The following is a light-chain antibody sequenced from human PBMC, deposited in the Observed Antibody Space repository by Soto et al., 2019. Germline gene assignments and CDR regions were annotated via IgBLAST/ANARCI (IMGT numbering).Light chain of an antibody. J-gene: IGLJ2*01. Sequence: QSVLTQPPSVSGAQGQRVTISCTGSSSNIGAGYDVHWYQQLPGTAPKLLIYGNSNRPSGVPDRCSGSKSGTSASLAITGLQAEDEAYYYCQSYDSSLSAVVFGGGTKLTVL. CDR3: QSYDSSLSAVV. CDR2: GNS. V-gene: IGLV1-40*01. CDR1: SSNIGAGYD.